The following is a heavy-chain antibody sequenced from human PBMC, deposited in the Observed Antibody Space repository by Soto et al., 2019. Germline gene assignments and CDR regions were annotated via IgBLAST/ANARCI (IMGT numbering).Heavy chain of an antibody. CDR1: GGSISSGGYS. V-gene: IGHV4-30-2*01. J-gene: IGHJ4*02. Sequence: PSETLSLTCAVSGGSISSGGYSWSWIRQPPGKGLEWIGYIYHSGSTYYNPSLKSRVTISVDRSKNQFSLKLSSVTAADTAVYYCARLGTADYWGQGTLVTVSS. CDR3: ARLGTADY. D-gene: IGHD2-8*02. CDR2: IYHSGST.